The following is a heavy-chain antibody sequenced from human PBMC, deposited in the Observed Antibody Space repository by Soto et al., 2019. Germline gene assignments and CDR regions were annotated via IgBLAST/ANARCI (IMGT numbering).Heavy chain of an antibody. CDR1: GFTFDDYC. CDR2: INWNGGST. Sequence: GGSLSLSCAASGFTFDDYCMSWVRQAPGKGLEWVSGINWNGGSTGYADSVKGRFTISRDNAKNSLYLQMNSLRAEDTALYYCARGYYDILAYYYYGMDVWGQGTTVTVS. V-gene: IGHV3-20*04. CDR3: ARGYYDILAYYYYGMDV. D-gene: IGHD3-9*01. J-gene: IGHJ6*02.